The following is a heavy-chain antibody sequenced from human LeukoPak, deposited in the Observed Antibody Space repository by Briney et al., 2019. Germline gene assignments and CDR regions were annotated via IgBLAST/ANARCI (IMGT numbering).Heavy chain of an antibody. CDR2: ISGSGGST. Sequence: QSGGSLRLSCAASGFTFSSYAMSWVRQAPGKGLEWVSAISGSGGSTYYADSVKGRFTISRDNSKNTLYLQMNSLRAEDSAEYYCAKSLLTTATGTGRAFDIWGQGTMVTVSA. J-gene: IGHJ3*02. CDR1: GFTFSSYA. D-gene: IGHD1-1*01. CDR3: AKSLLTTATGTGRAFDI. V-gene: IGHV3-23*01.